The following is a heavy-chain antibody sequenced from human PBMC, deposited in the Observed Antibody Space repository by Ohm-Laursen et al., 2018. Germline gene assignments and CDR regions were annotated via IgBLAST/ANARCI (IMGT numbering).Heavy chain of an antibody. CDR3: ARIESDSGGYWYFGMDV. D-gene: IGHD3-22*01. CDR1: GASISSEY. Sequence: TLSLTYTVSGASISSEYWTWIRQPPGKGLEWIGYIYYRGTTNYNPSLKSRVTISVDTSKNQFSLKLSSVTAADTALYYCARIESDSGGYWYFGMDVWGQGTTVTVSS. V-gene: IGHV4-59*01. CDR2: IYYRGTT. J-gene: IGHJ6*02.